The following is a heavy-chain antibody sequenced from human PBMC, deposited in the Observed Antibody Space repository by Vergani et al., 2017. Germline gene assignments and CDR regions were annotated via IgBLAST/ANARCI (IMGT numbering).Heavy chain of an antibody. D-gene: IGHD2-2*01. CDR1: GYTFTSYG. V-gene: IGHV1-18*01. CDR3: ARDQSPAITRAPRYYYYYDMDV. Sequence: QVQLVQSGAEVKKPGASVKVSCKASGYTFTSYGISWVRQAPGQGLEWMGWISAYNGNTNYAQKLQGRVTMTTDTSTSTAYMELRSLRSDDTAVYYCARDQSPAITRAPRYYYYYDMDVWGQGTTVTVSS. CDR2: ISAYNGNT. J-gene: IGHJ6*02.